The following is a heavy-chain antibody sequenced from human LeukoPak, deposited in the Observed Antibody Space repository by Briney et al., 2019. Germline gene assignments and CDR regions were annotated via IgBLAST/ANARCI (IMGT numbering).Heavy chain of an antibody. J-gene: IGHJ4*02. CDR3: AREAQGNYVSHFDY. CDR1: GYTFTGYY. Sequence: ASVKVSCKASGYTFTGYYMHWVRQAPGQGLEWMGWINPNSGGTNYAQKFQGRVTMTRDTSISTAYMELSRLRSDDTAVYYCAREAQGNYVSHFDYWGQGTLVTVSS. V-gene: IGHV1-2*02. D-gene: IGHD1-7*01. CDR2: INPNSGGT.